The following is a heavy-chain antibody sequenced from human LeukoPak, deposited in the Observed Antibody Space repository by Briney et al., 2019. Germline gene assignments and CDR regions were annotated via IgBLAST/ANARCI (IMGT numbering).Heavy chain of an antibody. CDR3: ARDALLRHCGGDCYPDY. J-gene: IGHJ4*02. V-gene: IGHV3-33*01. CDR2: IWYDGSNK. Sequence: GRSLRLSCAASGFTFSSYGMHWVRQAPGKGLEWVVVIWYDGSNKYYADSVKGRFTISRDDSKNTTYLQMNSLRAEDTAVYYCARDALLRHCGGDCYPDYWGQGTLVTVSP. CDR1: GFTFSSYG. D-gene: IGHD2-21*02.